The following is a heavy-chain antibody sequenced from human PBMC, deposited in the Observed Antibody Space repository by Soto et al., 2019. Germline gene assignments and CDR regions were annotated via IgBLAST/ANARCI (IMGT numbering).Heavy chain of an antibody. Sequence: GASVKVSCKASGYTFTSYARHWVRQAPGQRLEWMGWINAGNGSTKYSQKFQGRVTITRDTSASTAYMELSSLRSEDTAVYYCASGYSSSGGYNAVDYWGQGTLVTVSS. J-gene: IGHJ4*02. CDR1: GYTFTSYA. CDR3: ASGYSSSGGYNAVDY. D-gene: IGHD6-13*01. V-gene: IGHV1-3*01. CDR2: INAGNGST.